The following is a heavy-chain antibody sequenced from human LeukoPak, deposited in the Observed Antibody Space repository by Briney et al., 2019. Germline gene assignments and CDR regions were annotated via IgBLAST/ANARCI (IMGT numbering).Heavy chain of an antibody. V-gene: IGHV3-15*01. D-gene: IGHD3-22*01. J-gene: IGHJ6*02. CDR3: TTGGTFTMIVVTPNDGMDV. CDR1: RFTFSNAW. Sequence: GGSLRLSCAASRFTFSNAWMSWVRQAPGKGLEWVGRIKSKTDGGTTDYAAPVKGRFTISRDDSKNTLYLQMNSLKTEDTAVYYCTTGGTFTMIVVTPNDGMDVWGQGTTVTVSS. CDR2: IKSKTDGGTT.